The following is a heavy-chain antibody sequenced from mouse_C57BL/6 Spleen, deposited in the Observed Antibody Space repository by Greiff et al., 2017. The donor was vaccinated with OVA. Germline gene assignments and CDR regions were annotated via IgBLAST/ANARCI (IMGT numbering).Heavy chain of an antibody. J-gene: IGHJ1*03. V-gene: IGHV1-80*01. CDR2: IYPGDGDT. CDR3: AREGITTVVARGWYFDV. CDR1: GYAFSSYW. D-gene: IGHD1-1*01. Sequence: QVQLQQSGAELVKPGASVKISCKASGYAFSSYWMNWVKQRPGKGLEWIGQIYPGDGDTNYNGKFKGKATLTADKSSSTAYMQLSSLTSEDSAVYFCAREGITTVVARGWYFDVWGTGTTVTVSS.